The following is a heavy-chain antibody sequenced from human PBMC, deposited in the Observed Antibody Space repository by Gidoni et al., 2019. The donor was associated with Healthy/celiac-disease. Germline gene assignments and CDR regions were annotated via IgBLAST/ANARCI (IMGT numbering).Heavy chain of an antibody. CDR1: GFPFSLYP. J-gene: IGHJ5*02. Sequence: EVQLVESGGGLVQPGGSLRLSCAASGFPFSLYPMSWVRQGPGKGLEWVSAISGSGGSTYYADSVKGRFTISRDNSKNTLYLQMNSLRAEDTAVYYCAKESFLGIVGATTSFDPWGQGTLVTVSS. V-gene: IGHV3-23*04. D-gene: IGHD1-26*01. CDR2: ISGSGGST. CDR3: AKESFLGIVGATTSFDP.